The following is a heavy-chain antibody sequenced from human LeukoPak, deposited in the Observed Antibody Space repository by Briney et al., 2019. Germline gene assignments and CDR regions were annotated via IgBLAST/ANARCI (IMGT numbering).Heavy chain of an antibody. Sequence: GASVTASCKASGYTFTSYGISWVRQAPGQGLEWMGWISAYNGNTNYAQKLQGRVTITRDTSASTAYMELSSLRSEDTAVYYCARDRAMVRGVIRVNWFDPWGQGTLVTVSS. V-gene: IGHV1-18*01. CDR2: ISAYNGNT. CDR3: ARDRAMVRGVIRVNWFDP. D-gene: IGHD3-10*01. J-gene: IGHJ5*02. CDR1: GYTFTSYG.